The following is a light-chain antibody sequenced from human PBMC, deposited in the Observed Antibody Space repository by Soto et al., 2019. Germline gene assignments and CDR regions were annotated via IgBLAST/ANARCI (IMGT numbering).Light chain of an antibody. CDR1: SSDVGGYNY. Sequence: QSAVTQPRSVSGSPGQSVTISCTGTSSDVGGYNYVSWYQQQPGKAPNLMIFDVSKRPSGVPARFSGSKSGNTASLTISGLQAVDQADYYSCSYAGSYTVFGEGTKLTVL. V-gene: IGLV2-11*01. J-gene: IGLJ2*01. CDR2: DVS. CDR3: CSYAGSYTV.